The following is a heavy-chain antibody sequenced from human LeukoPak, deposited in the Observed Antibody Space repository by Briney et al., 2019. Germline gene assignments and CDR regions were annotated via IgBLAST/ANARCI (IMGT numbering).Heavy chain of an antibody. J-gene: IGHJ5*02. D-gene: IGHD3-10*01. CDR2: MNPNSGNT. CDR3: ARARMYYYGSGRPNWFDP. Sequence: ASVKVSCKASGYTFTSYDINWVRQATGQGLEWMGWMNPNSGNTGYAQKFQGRVTITRNTSISTAYMELSSLRSEDTAVYYCARARMYYYGSGRPNWFDPWGQGTLVTVSS. V-gene: IGHV1-8*03. CDR1: GYTFTSYD.